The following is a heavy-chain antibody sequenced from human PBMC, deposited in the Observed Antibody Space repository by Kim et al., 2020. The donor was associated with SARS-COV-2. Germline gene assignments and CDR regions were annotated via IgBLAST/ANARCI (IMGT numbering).Heavy chain of an antibody. D-gene: IGHD3-10*01. CDR3: ARVLGFGELSLGY. V-gene: IGHV1-69*01. J-gene: IGHJ4*02. Sequence: YAQKSQGRVTMTADESTSTAYMELGSLRSEDTAVYYCARVLGFGELSLGYWGQGTLVTVSS.